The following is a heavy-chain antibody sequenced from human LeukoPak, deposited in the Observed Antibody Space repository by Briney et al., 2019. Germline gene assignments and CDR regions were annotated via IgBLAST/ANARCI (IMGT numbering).Heavy chain of an antibody. Sequence: SETLSLTCAVYGGSFSGYYWSWIRQPPGKGLEWIGEINHSGSTNYNPSLKSRVTISVDTSKNQFSLKLSSVTAADTAVYYCASRGRYSRYYFDYWGQGTLVTVAS. CDR1: GGSFSGYY. J-gene: IGHJ4*02. CDR3: ASRGRYSRYYFDY. D-gene: IGHD5-12*01. V-gene: IGHV4-34*01. CDR2: INHSGST.